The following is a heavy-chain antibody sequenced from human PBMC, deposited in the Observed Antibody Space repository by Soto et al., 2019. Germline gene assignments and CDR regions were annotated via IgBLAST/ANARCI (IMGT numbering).Heavy chain of an antibody. CDR2: INPSGGST. V-gene: IGHV1-46*03. Sequence: QVQLVQSGAEVKKPGASVKVSCKASGYTFTSYYMHWVRQDPGQGLEWMGIINPSGGSTSYAPKFQGRVTMTRDTSTSSVYMELSSLRSEDTAVYYCAIGSPTTPFIDYWGQGTLVTVSS. J-gene: IGHJ4*02. CDR3: AIGSPTTPFIDY. CDR1: GYTFTSYY. D-gene: IGHD3-10*01.